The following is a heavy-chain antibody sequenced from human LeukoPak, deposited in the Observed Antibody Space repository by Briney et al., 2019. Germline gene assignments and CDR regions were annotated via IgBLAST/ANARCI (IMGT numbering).Heavy chain of an antibody. CDR1: GFTFSSYA. J-gene: IGHJ4*02. V-gene: IGHV3-23*01. CDR2: ISGSGGST. Sequence: GGSLRLSRAASGFTFSSYALTWVRQAPGKGLEWVSAISGSGGSTYYADSVKGRFTISRDNSKNTLYLQMNSLRAEDTAVYYCAKGLELVVVAATLVDYWGQGTLVTVSS. CDR3: AKGLELVVVAATLVDY. D-gene: IGHD2-15*01.